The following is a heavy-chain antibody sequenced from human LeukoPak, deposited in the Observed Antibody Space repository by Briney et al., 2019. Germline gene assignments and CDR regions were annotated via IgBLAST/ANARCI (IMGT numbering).Heavy chain of an antibody. V-gene: IGHV3-30*18. CDR2: IPHDGGSE. Sequence: PGGSLRLSCAASGFTFSRYGMHWARQAPGKGLEWLAVIPHDGGSEYYADSVKGRFTISRDSSKNTLFLQMNSLRVDDTAVYYCAKWEITLTLWGQGTLVTVSS. CDR1: GFTFSRYG. CDR3: AKWEITLTL. D-gene: IGHD1-26*01. J-gene: IGHJ4*02.